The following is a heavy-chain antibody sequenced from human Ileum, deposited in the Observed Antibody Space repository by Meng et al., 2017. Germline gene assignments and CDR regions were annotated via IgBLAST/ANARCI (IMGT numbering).Heavy chain of an antibody. J-gene: IGHJ4*02. CDR2: IYLAGSP. D-gene: IGHD2-15*01. CDR1: GGSISGSFY. Sequence: QVQLQASGPGLVEPSGSLSLTCTVSGGSISGSFYWSWVRQSPGKGLEWIGQIYLAGSPNYNPSLESRVTISVDKSKNQFSLRLTSVTAADTAIFYCVRHGGKYFDSWGQGTLVTVSS. CDR3: VRHGGKYFDS. V-gene: IGHV4-4*02.